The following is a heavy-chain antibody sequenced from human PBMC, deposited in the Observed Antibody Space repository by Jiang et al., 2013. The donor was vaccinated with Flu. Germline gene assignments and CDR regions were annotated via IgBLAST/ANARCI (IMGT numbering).Heavy chain of an antibody. Sequence: SGAEVKKPGASVKVSCKASGYTFTSYGIGWVRQAPGQGLEWMGWISAYNGNTNYAQKLQGRVTMTTDTSTSTAYMELRSLRSDDTAVYYCARDSGLGELQHESIGMDVWGQGTTVTVSS. CDR2: ISAYNGNT. CDR1: GYTFTSYG. CDR3: ARDSGLGELQHESIGMDV. D-gene: IGHD1-26*01. V-gene: IGHV1-18*01. J-gene: IGHJ6*02.